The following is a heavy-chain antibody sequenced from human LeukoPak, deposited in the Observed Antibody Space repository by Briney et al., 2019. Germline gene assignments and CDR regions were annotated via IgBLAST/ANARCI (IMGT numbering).Heavy chain of an antibody. CDR1: GGSISSGGYY. Sequence: SETLSLTCTVSGGSISSGGYYWSWIRQHPGKGLEWIGYIYYSGSTYYNPSLKSRVTISVDTSKNQFSLKLSSVTAADTAVYYCARGVFRRWQWLVGLRFFDYWGQGTLVTVSS. D-gene: IGHD6-19*01. CDR2: IYYSGST. CDR3: ARGVFRRWQWLVGLRFFDY. V-gene: IGHV4-31*03. J-gene: IGHJ4*02.